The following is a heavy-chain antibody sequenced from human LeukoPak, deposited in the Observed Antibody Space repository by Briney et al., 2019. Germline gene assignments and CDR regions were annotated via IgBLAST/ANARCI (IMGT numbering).Heavy chain of an antibody. D-gene: IGHD3-10*01. CDR2: IWYDGSEK. V-gene: IGHV3-33*01. CDR1: GIPFNTYD. J-gene: IGHJ4*02. Sequence: PGGSLRLSCAASGIPFNTYDMYWVRQAPGNGLEWVAVIWYDGSEKLYADSVKGRFTFSRDNSKNTLFLQMNSLRGEDTAVYYCAHGADGFDSWGQGTLVTVSS. CDR3: AHGADGFDS.